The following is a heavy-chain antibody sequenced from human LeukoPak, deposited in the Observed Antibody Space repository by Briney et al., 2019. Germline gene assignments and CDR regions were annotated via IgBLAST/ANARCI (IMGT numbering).Heavy chain of an antibody. V-gene: IGHV4-38-2*02. Sequence: SETLFLTCSVSGYSISSGFYWDCIRPPPGEGLEWIGSFHHSGSTPYNPSLNSRVSISVDTSKNQVSLKLSSVTAADTAVYYCARREGYNFDYWGQGTLVTVSS. D-gene: IGHD5-24*01. J-gene: IGHJ4*02. CDR3: ARREGYNFDY. CDR1: GYSISSGFY. CDR2: FHHSGST.